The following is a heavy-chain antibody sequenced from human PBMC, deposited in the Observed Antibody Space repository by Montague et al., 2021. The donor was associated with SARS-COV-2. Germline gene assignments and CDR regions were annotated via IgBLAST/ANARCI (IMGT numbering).Heavy chain of an antibody. V-gene: IGHV4-59*01. Sequence: ETLSLTCTVSGSSISSYYWSWIRQPPGKGLEWIGYIYYSGSTNYNPSLKSRVTISVDTSKNQFSLKLSSVTAADTAVYYCARGAGRGSGYGKYYYYYYGMDVWGQGTTGTGSS. CDR2: IYYSGST. D-gene: IGHD5-12*01. CDR1: GSSISSYY. J-gene: IGHJ6*02. CDR3: ARGAGRGSGYGKYYYYYYGMDV.